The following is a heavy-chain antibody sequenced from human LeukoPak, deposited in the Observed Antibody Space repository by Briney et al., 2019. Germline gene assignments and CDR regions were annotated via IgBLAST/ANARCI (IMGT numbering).Heavy chain of an antibody. J-gene: IGHJ4*02. CDR2: ISSSSSTI. D-gene: IGHD2-15*01. V-gene: IGHV3-48*02. CDR3: VRQLLRPYDY. CDR1: VFTLSLYS. Sequence: GRSLRLPCAASVFTLSLYSMNWVRQAPAKALEWVSYISSSSSTIYYADSVKGRFTISRDNAKNSLYLQMNRLRDEDTAVYSRVRQLLRPYDYWGQGTLVTVSS.